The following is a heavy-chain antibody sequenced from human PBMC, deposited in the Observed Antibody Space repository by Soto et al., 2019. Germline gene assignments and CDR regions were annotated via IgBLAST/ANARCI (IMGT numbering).Heavy chain of an antibody. CDR3: ARRSSSWYFAY. CDR2: ISGSDGST. Sequence: EVQLLESGGGLVQPGGSLRLSCAASGFTFSSYAMNWVRQAPGKGLEWVSVISGSDGSTYYADSVKGRFTISRDNSKNTLHLQMNSLRAEATGVYYCARRSSSWYFAYWGQGTLVTVSS. D-gene: IGHD6-13*01. V-gene: IGHV3-23*01. CDR1: GFTFSSYA. J-gene: IGHJ4*02.